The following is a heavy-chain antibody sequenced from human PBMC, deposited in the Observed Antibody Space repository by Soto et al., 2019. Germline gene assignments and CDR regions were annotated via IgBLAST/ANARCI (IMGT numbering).Heavy chain of an antibody. V-gene: IGHV3-72*01. CDR3: TTGIVVVISSGTDA. D-gene: IGHD3-22*01. J-gene: IGHJ6*01. Sequence: GGSLRLSCAASGFTFSDHYMDWVRQAPGKGLEWVGRTRNKANRYTTEYAASVKGRFTISRDDSKNTLYLQMNSLKTEDTAVYYCTTGIVVVISSGTDASGQWTTAILSS. CDR2: TRNKANRYTT. CDR1: GFTFSDHY.